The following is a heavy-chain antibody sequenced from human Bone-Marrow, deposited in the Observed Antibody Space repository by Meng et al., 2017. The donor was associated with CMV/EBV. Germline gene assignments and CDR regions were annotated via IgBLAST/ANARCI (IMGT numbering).Heavy chain of an antibody. CDR2: ISAYNDNT. D-gene: IGHD3-3*01. Sequence: ASVKVSCKASGYTFISYGISWVRQAPGQGLEWMGWISAYNDNTNYAQKLQGRVTMTTDTSTSTAYLELRSLRSDDTAVYYCARYDFWSGYLHGMDVWGQGTTVAVSS. J-gene: IGHJ6*02. CDR3: ARYDFWSGYLHGMDV. CDR1: GYTFISYG. V-gene: IGHV1-18*01.